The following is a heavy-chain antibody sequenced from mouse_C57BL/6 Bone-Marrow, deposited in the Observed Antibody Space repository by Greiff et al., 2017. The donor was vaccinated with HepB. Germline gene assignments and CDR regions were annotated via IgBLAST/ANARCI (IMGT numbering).Heavy chain of an antibody. V-gene: IGHV1-39*01. Sequence: EVKLVESGPELVKPGASVKISCKASGYSFTDYNMNWVKQSNGKSLEWIGVIKPNYGTTSYNQKFKGKATLTVDQSSSTAYMQLNSLTSEDSAVYYCASYDGYYLDYWGQGTTLTVSS. J-gene: IGHJ2*01. CDR3: ASYDGYYLDY. D-gene: IGHD2-3*01. CDR2: IKPNYGTT. CDR1: GYSFTDYN.